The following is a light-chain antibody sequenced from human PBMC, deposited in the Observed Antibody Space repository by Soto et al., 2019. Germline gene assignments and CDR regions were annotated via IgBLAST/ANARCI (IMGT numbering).Light chain of an antibody. V-gene: IGKV3-11*01. Sequence: EIVLTQSPATLSLSPGERATLSCRASQSVSSYLAWYQQKPGQAPRLLIYDASNRATGIPARFSGSGSGTDFTLTISRLEPEDFAVYYCQQRRNCALTFGGGIKVEIK. CDR1: QSVSSY. CDR3: QQRRNCALT. J-gene: IGKJ4*01. CDR2: DAS.